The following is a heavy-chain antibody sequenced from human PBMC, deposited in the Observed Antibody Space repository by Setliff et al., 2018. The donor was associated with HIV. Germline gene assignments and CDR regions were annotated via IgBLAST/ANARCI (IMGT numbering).Heavy chain of an antibody. CDR1: GDSISSYY. Sequence: SETLSLTCTVSGDSISSYYWSWIRQPPGKGLEWIGYIYHTGITKYNPSLKSRVTISVDTSKNHFSLRLSSVTAADTAVFYCVRVSSSGYYGEGAFDIWGQGTVVTVSS. CDR2: IYHTGIT. V-gene: IGHV4-4*08. J-gene: IGHJ3*02. CDR3: VRVSSSGYYGEGAFDI. D-gene: IGHD3-22*01.